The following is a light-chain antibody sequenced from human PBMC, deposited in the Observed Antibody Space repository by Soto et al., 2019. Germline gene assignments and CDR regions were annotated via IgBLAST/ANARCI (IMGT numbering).Light chain of an antibody. CDR2: TAS. CDR3: QEYNNYWT. V-gene: IGKV1-5*01. Sequence: DIQMTQSPSTLSASVGETVTITCRASQTISRLLAWYQQKPGRAPRLLIYTASTLESGVPSRFSASGSGTEFTLTISSLHPDDFATYYCQEYNNYWTFGQGTKVDIK. J-gene: IGKJ1*01. CDR1: QTISRL.